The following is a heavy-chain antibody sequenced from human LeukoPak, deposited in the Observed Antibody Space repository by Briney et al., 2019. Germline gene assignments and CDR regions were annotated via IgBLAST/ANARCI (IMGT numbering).Heavy chain of an antibody. J-gene: IGHJ5*02. CDR3: ASAPLVGATTGWFDP. D-gene: IGHD1-26*01. Sequence: GGSLRLSCAASGFTFSNYSMSWVRQAPGKGLEWVSSISSSSSYIYYADSVKGRFTISRDNAKNSLYLQMNSLRAEDTALYYCASAPLVGATTGWFDPWGQGTLVTVSS. CDR1: GFTFSNYS. V-gene: IGHV3-21*01. CDR2: ISSSSSYI.